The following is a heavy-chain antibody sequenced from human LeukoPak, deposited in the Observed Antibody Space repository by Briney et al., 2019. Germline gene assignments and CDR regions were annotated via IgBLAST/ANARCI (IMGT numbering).Heavy chain of an antibody. CDR1: GFTFDDYA. J-gene: IGHJ4*02. D-gene: IGHD6-19*01. Sequence: GGSLRLSCAASGFTFDDYAMHWVRQAPGKGLEWVSTISWNSGSIGYADSVKGRFTISRDNAKNSLYLQMSSLRAEDTALYYCAKDLSTSGWILDYWGQGTLLTVSS. V-gene: IGHV3-9*01. CDR2: ISWNSGSI. CDR3: AKDLSTSGWILDY.